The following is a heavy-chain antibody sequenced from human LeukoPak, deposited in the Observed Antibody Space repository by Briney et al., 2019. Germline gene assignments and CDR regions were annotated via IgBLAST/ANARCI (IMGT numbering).Heavy chain of an antibody. D-gene: IGHD2-2*02. CDR2: INPNSSGT. J-gene: IGHJ4*02. Sequence: ASVKVSCKASGYTFTGYYMHWVRQAPGQGLEWMGWINPNSSGTNYAQKFQGRVTMTRDTPISTAYMELSRLRSDDTAVYYCARDLAPAVVVPAAIRNPFDYWGQGTLVTVSS. V-gene: IGHV1-2*02. CDR1: GYTFTGYY. CDR3: ARDLAPAVVVPAAIRNPFDY.